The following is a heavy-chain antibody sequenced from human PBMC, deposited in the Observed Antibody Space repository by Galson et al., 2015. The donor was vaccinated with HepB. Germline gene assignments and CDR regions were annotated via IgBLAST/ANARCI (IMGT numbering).Heavy chain of an antibody. D-gene: IGHD3-3*01. CDR2: MNPNSGNT. CDR3: ASGSGTFWYSDY. CDR1: GYTFTSYD. J-gene: IGHJ4*02. V-gene: IGHV1-8*01. Sequence: SVKVSCKASGYTFTSYDINWVRQATGQGLEWMGWMNPNSGNTGYAQKFQGRVTVTGNTSISTAYMELSSLRSEDTAVYYCASGSGTFWYSDYWGQGTVVPVSS.